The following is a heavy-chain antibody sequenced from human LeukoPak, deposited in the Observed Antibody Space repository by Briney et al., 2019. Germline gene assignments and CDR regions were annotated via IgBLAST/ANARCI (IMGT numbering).Heavy chain of an antibody. CDR3: ARTSHYVDIAATIPYGIYYFDY. Sequence: ASVKVSCKASRCTFTSYGISWVRQAPGQGLEWMGWISAYNGNTHYAQKLQGRVTITTDTSTRTAYMELRRLRPDDTAVYYCARTSHYVDIAATIPYGIYYFDYGGQGTLVTVPS. D-gene: IGHD5-12*01. V-gene: IGHV1-18*01. J-gene: IGHJ4*02. CDR1: RCTFTSYG. CDR2: ISAYNGNT.